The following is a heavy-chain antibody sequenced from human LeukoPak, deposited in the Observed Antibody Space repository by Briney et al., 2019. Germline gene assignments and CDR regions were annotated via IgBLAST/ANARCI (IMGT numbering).Heavy chain of an antibody. Sequence: ASVKVSCKASGYTFTSYGISWVRQAPGQGLEWMGWISAYNGNTNYAQKLQGRVTMTTDTSTSTAYMKLRSLRSDDTAVYYCATSLYYYDSSGYRTNDYWGQGTLVTVSS. D-gene: IGHD3-22*01. V-gene: IGHV1-18*01. CDR1: GYTFTSYG. J-gene: IGHJ4*02. CDR2: ISAYNGNT. CDR3: ATSLYYYDSSGYRTNDY.